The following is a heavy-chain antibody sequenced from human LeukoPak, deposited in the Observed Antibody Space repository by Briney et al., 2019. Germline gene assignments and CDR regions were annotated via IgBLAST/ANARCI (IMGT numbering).Heavy chain of an antibody. J-gene: IGHJ6*02. CDR2: ISSSGSTI. D-gene: IGHD3-22*01. Sequence: PGGSLRLSCAASGFTFSDYYMSWIRQAPGKGLEWVSYISSSGSTIYYADSVKGRFTISRDNAKNSLYLQMNSLRAEDTAVYYCARDGDTMIVVASYYYGMDVWGQGTTVTVSS. CDR1: GFTFSDYY. V-gene: IGHV3-11*04. CDR3: ARDGDTMIVVASYYYGMDV.